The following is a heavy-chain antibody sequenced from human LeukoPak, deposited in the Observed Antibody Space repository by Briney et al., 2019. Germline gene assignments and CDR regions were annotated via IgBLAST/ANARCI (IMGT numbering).Heavy chain of an antibody. CDR3: ARILSNYYYGMDV. J-gene: IGHJ6*02. V-gene: IGHV4-59*08. CDR2: IYYSGST. Sequence: SETXSLTCTVSGGSISSYYWSWIXQPPGKGLEWIGYIYYSGSTNYNPSLKSRVTISVDTSKNQFSLKLSSVTAADTAVYYCARILSNYYYGMDVWGQGTTVTVSS. CDR1: GGSISSYY. D-gene: IGHD3-10*01.